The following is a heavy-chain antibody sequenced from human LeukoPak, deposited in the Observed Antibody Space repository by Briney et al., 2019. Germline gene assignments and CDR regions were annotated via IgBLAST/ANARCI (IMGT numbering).Heavy chain of an antibody. J-gene: IGHJ4*02. D-gene: IGHD3-22*01. Sequence: SETLSLTCAVSGGSISSGGYSWSWIRQPPGKGLEWIVYIYHSGSTYYNPSLKSRVTISVDRSKNQFSLKLSSVTAADTAVYYCARVGYYDSSGYPWGGYFDYWGQGTLVTVSS. CDR2: IYHSGST. CDR3: ARVGYYDSSGYPWGGYFDY. CDR1: GGSISSGGYS. V-gene: IGHV4-30-2*01.